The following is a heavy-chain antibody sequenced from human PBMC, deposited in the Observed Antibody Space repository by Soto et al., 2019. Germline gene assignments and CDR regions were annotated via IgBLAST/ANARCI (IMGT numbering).Heavy chain of an antibody. CDR1: GGSISIRGYY. J-gene: IGHJ5*02. CDR2: IYYSGRT. V-gene: IGHV4-39*01. CDR3: ATSNWFDP. Sequence: QLQLQESGPGLLKPSETLSLTCTVSGGSISIRGYYWGWIRQPPGKGLEWIGTIYYSGRTYYNPSLKSRDTISVDTSKNQFSLKLSSVTAADTAVYYCATSNWFDPWGQGTLVTVSS.